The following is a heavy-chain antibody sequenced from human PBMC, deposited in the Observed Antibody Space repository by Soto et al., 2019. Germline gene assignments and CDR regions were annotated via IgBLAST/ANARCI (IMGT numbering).Heavy chain of an antibody. CDR1: GFTFSNYG. CDR3: AKSRAGTVTIDY. CDR2: ILHDGSNE. D-gene: IGHD4-17*01. Sequence: QVQLVESGGGVVQPGTSLRLSCAASGFTFSNYGMHWVRQAPGKGLEWVAVILHDGSNEKYGDSAKGRFAISRDNSKSTLSLQMDGLRPEDTAVYYCAKSRAGTVTIDYWGQGTLVTVSS. V-gene: IGHV3-30*18. J-gene: IGHJ4*02.